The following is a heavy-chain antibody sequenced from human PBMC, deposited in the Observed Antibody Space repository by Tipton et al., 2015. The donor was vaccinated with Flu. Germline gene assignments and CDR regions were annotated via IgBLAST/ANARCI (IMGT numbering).Heavy chain of an antibody. CDR3: ARVMRSGDFWTGYPLDAFDV. Sequence: QVQLVQSGAEVKKPGASVRVSCKTSGYTFINYDINWVRQAAGQGLEWLGWMNPKSDNAGYPPKFQGRLTMTRDTSKSTAYMELSSLTSDDTAVYFCARVMRSGDFWTGYPLDAFDVWGHGTMVTVSS. D-gene: IGHD3/OR15-3a*01. CDR2: MNPKSDNA. V-gene: IGHV1-8*01. J-gene: IGHJ3*01. CDR1: GYTFINYD.